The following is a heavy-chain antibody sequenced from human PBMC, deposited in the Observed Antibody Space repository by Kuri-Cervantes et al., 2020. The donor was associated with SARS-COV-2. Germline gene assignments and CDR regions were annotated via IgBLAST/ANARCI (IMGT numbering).Heavy chain of an antibody. J-gene: IGHJ4*02. V-gene: IGHV4-59*01. CDR1: GGSISSYY. Sequence: ESLKISCTVSGGSISSYYWSWIRQPPGRGLEWIGYIYYSGSTNYNPSLKSRVTISVDTSKNQFSLKLSSVTAADTAIYYCARTRATRPFNYFDLWGQGTLVTVSS. CDR2: IYYSGST. CDR3: ARTRATRPFNYFDL. D-gene: IGHD6-6*01.